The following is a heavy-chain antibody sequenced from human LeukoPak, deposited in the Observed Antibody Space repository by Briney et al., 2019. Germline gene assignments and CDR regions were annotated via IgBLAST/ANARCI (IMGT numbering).Heavy chain of an antibody. J-gene: IGHJ5*02. D-gene: IGHD6-19*01. Sequence: GGSLRLSCAASGVTFSSYSMNWVRQAPGKGLEWVAFIRYDGSNKYYADSVKGRFTISRDNSKNTLYLQMNSLRAEDTAVYYCVKDDITLTGTLWFDPWGQGTLVTVSS. CDR3: VKDDITLTGTLWFDP. CDR1: GVTFSSYS. CDR2: IRYDGSNK. V-gene: IGHV3-30*02.